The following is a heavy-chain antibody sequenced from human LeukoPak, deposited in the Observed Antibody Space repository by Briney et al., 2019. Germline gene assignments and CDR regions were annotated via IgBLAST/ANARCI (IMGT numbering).Heavy chain of an antibody. CDR1: GFTFSGYG. D-gene: IGHD2/OR15-2a*01. J-gene: IGHJ4*02. CDR2: ISYDGSHK. V-gene: IGHV3-30*03. Sequence: QSGGSLRLSCAASGFTFSGYGMNWVRQAAGKGLEWVAVISYDGSHKYYADSVKGRFTSSRDNSKNTLYLQMNSLRAEDTAVYYCARDQSVTTFSYWGQGTLVTVSS. CDR3: ARDQSVTTFSY.